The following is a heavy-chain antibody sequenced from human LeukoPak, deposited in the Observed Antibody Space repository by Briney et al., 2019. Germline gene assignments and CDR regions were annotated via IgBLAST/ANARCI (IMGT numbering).Heavy chain of an antibody. V-gene: IGHV1-18*01. D-gene: IGHD2/OR15-2a*01. J-gene: IGHJ5*02. Sequence: GASVKVSCKASGYTFTSFGFSWLRQAPGQGLEWMGWISTYNGNTYYAQKFQGRIALTTDSSTGTAYLELRRLTSDDTAVYYCARDPTSGNENVLAWFDPWGQGTLVTVSS. CDR2: ISTYNGNT. CDR1: GYTFTSFG. CDR3: ARDPTSGNENVLAWFDP.